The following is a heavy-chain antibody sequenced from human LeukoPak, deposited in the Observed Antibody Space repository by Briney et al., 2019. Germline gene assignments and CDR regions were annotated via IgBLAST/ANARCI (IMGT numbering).Heavy chain of an antibody. CDR1: GFTFSSYE. J-gene: IGHJ6*04. D-gene: IGHD3-10*02. CDR2: ISSSGSTI. CDR3: AELGITMIGGV. Sequence: GGSLRLSCAASGFTFSSYEMNWVRQAPGKGLEWVSYISSSGSTIYYADSVKGRFTISRDNAKNSLYQQMNSLRAEDTAVYHCAELGITMIGGVWGKGTTVTISS. V-gene: IGHV3-48*03.